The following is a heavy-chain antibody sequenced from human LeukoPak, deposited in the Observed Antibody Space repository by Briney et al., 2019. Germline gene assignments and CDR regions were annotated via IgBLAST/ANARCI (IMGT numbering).Heavy chain of an antibody. CDR3: SRIDTVVLPSTMFDY. CDR1: GGSISSSSYY. CDR2: INYSGNT. Sequence: PSETLSLTCTVSGGSISSSSYYWGWIRQPPGKGLEWIGSINYSGNTYYNPSHKSRVTISVDTSRNQFSLKLSSVTAADTALYYCSRIDTVVLPSTMFDYWGQGTLVTVSS. J-gene: IGHJ4*02. V-gene: IGHV4-39*01. D-gene: IGHD2-2*01.